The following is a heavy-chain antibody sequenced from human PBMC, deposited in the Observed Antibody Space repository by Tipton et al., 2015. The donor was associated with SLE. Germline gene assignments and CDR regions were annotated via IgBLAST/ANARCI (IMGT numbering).Heavy chain of an antibody. D-gene: IGHD2-21*01. CDR1: GGSISSSSYY. CDR2: IYYSGST. Sequence: TLSLTCTVSGGSISSSSYYWGWIRPPPGKGLEWIGSIYYSGSTYYNPSPKRRVTISVDTSKNQFSLKLSSVTAADTAVYYCAREVNVVSDSDAFDIWGQGTVVTVS. V-gene: IGHV4-39*01. CDR3: AREVNVVSDSDAFDI. J-gene: IGHJ3*02.